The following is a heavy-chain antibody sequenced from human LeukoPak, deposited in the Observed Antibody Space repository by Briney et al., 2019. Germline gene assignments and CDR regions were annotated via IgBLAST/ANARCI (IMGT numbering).Heavy chain of an antibody. V-gene: IGHV3-7*01. Sequence: GGSLRLSCVALEFEPTYFWMTWVRRAPGKGLEWVANINPDGSESFYLDSVRGRFTISRDNAKKSLYLQMNSLGAEDTAVYYCATFVGTVSGSYTVPGGLLVWGKGTTVSVSS. CDR1: EFEPTYFW. CDR2: INPDGSES. D-gene: IGHD3-16*02. CDR3: ATFVGTVSGSYTVPGGLLV. J-gene: IGHJ6*04.